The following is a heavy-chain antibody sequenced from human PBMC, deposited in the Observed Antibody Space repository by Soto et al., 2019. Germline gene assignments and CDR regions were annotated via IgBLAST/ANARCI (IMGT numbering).Heavy chain of an antibody. CDR1: GYTFNNYG. CDR2: IIDYNGNT. V-gene: IGHV1-18*01. J-gene: IGHJ6*02. D-gene: IGHD3-10*01. Sequence: QVQLVQSGAEVKKPGASVKVSCKTSGYTFNNYGISWVRQAPGQGLEWMGWIIDYNGNTNYAQKFQGRVTMTTDTSTKTVYMVLTSLRSDDTAVYYCARDGYYDSGSYGMDVWGRGTTVTVSS. CDR3: ARDGYYDSGSYGMDV.